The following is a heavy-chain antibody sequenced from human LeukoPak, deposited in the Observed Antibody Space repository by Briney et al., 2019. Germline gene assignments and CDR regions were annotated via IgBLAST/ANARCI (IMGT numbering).Heavy chain of an antibody. D-gene: IGHD3-10*02. CDR3: AKVVRGVIRGFDY. CDR1: GFTFSSYA. CDR2: ISGSGGST. V-gene: IGHV3-23*01. J-gene: IGHJ4*02. Sequence: GGSLRLSCAASGFTFSSYAMSWVRQAPGKGLEWVSAISGSGGSTYYADSVKSRFTISRDNSKSSVYLQMNSLRAEDTAVYYCAKVVRGVIRGFDYWGQGTLVTVSS.